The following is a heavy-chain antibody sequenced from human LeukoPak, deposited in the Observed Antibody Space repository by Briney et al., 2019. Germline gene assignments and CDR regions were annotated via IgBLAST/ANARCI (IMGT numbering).Heavy chain of an antibody. Sequence: PSQTLSLTCTVSGGSISSGSDYWSWIRQPAGMGLEWIGRIYTSGSTNYNPSLKSRVTISVDTSKNQFSLKLSSVTAADTAVYYCARDGGRDGYNLFDYWGQGTLVTVSS. CDR1: GGSISSGSDY. J-gene: IGHJ4*02. CDR3: ARDGGRDGYNLFDY. D-gene: IGHD5-24*01. CDR2: IYTSGST. V-gene: IGHV4-61*02.